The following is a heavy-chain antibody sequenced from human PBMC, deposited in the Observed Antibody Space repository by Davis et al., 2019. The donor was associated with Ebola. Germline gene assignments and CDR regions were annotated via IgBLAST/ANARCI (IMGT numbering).Heavy chain of an antibody. D-gene: IGHD2-21*02. J-gene: IGHJ6*03. CDR3: AKDGHGWGDHGYYMDV. CDR2: ISGGGTTT. CDR1: GFTFDDYA. V-gene: IGHV3-23*01. Sequence: PGGSLRLSCAASGFTFDDYAIHWVRQAPGKGLEWVTSISGGGTTTNYADSVKGRFTISKDNSRNALYLQMNSLRAEDTALYHCAKDGHGWGDHGYYMDVWGRGTSVTVSS.